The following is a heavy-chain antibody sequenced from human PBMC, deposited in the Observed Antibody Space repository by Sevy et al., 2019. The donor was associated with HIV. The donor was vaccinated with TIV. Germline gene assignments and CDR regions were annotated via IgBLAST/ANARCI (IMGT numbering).Heavy chain of an antibody. Sequence: SETLSLTCTVSGGSITTYYWSWIRQPPGKGLEWIEYIHYSGRTNYNPSLKSRLTISVDTSKNQFSLKLTSVTAADTAVYYCAREATGAFDYWGQGTLVTVSS. J-gene: IGHJ4*02. CDR2: IHYSGRT. V-gene: IGHV4-59*01. CDR3: AREATGAFDY. D-gene: IGHD5-12*01. CDR1: GGSITTYY.